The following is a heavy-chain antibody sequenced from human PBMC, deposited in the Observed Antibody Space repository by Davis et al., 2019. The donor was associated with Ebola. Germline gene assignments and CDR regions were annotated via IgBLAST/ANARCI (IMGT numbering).Heavy chain of an antibody. D-gene: IGHD1-1*01. V-gene: IGHV1-3*01. J-gene: IGHJ6*02. CDR1: GYTFNTYV. CDR2: INAANGNT. Sequence: ASVKVSCKASGYTFNTYVMHWVRQAPGQGLEWMGWINAANGNTRYSQKFQDRVTMIRDRSASTVYMELSSLRFEDTAVYYCASQHWYYGMDVWGQGTTVTVSS. CDR3: ASQHWYYGMDV.